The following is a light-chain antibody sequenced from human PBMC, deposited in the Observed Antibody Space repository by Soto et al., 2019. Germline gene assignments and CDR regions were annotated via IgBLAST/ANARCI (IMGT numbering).Light chain of an antibody. V-gene: IGLV2-14*01. J-gene: IGLJ1*01. CDR1: SSDVGGYNY. CDR3: SSFTSSSTSV. Sequence: QSALTQPASVSGSPGQSITISCTGTSSDVGGYNYVSWYQQHPGKAPKLMIYEVTERPSGVSTRFSGSKSGNTASLTISGLRADDEADYYCSSFTSSSTSVFGTGTKVTVL. CDR2: EVT.